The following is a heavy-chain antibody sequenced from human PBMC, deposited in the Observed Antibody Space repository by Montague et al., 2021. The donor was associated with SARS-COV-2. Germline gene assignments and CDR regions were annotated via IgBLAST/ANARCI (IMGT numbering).Heavy chain of an antibody. Sequence: SETLSLTCAVYGGSLSGYYCSWIRQFPGKGLERIGEIVDTGTTKYNPSLESRVTMSIDTSTKQFSLNLTSMTAADTAVYYCVRIFDVFKHDNWGQGTLVAVSS. J-gene: IGHJ4*02. D-gene: IGHD2-15*01. V-gene: IGHV4-34*12. CDR2: IVDTGTT. CDR3: VRIFDVFKHDN. CDR1: GGSLSGYY.